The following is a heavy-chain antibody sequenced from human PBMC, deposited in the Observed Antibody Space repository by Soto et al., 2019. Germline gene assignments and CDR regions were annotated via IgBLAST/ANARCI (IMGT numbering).Heavy chain of an antibody. CDR1: GGSISSYY. D-gene: IGHD5-12*01. CDR2: IYYSGST. J-gene: IGHJ4*02. Sequence: SETLFLTCTVSGGSISSYYWSWIRQPPGKGLEWIGYIYYSGSTNYNPSLKSRVTISVDTSKNQFSLKLSSVTAADTAVYYCARVPGDSGYDWEYYFDYWGQGTLVTVSS. V-gene: IGHV4-59*01. CDR3: ARVPGDSGYDWEYYFDY.